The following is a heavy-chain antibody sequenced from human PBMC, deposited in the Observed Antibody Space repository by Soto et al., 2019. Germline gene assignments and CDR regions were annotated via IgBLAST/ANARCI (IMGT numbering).Heavy chain of an antibody. CDR2: IKQDGSEK. CDR3: ARVAYSYDSSGSSSLDS. V-gene: IGHV3-7*01. J-gene: IGHJ4*02. D-gene: IGHD3-22*01. Sequence: GGCLRLSCATSGFTFSSYWITWVRQAPGKGLEWVANIKQDGSEKYYVDSVKGRFTISRDNAKKSLYLQMNSLRGEDTGVCECARVAYSYDSSGSSSLDSWGQGTLVTVSS. CDR1: GFTFSSYW.